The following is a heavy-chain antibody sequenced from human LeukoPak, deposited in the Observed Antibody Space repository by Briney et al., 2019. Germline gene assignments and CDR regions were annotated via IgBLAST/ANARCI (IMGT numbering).Heavy chain of an antibody. CDR3: ARGPKDCSSTSCYDYYYYYMDV. CDR2: IYTTGST. CDR1: GGSISSGSYY. Sequence: SETLSLTCTVSGGSISSGSYYWSWLRQPAGKGLEWIGRIYTTGSTNYNPSLKSRVTISVDTSKNQFSLKLSSVTAADTAVYYCARGPKDCSSTSCYDYYYYYMDVWGKGTTVTVSS. V-gene: IGHV4-61*02. J-gene: IGHJ6*03. D-gene: IGHD2-2*01.